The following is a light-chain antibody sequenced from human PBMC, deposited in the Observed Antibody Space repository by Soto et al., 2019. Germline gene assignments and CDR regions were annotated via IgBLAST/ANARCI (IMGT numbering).Light chain of an antibody. CDR2: DVS. Sequence: QSVLTQPASVSGSPGQSITISCTGTSSDVDGYNYVSWYQQHPGKAPKLMIYDVSNRPSGVSNRFSGSKSGNTASLTISGLQAEDEADYYCSSYTSSSTLKVFGGGTKVTVL. CDR1: SSDVDGYNY. J-gene: IGLJ2*01. CDR3: SSYTSSSTLKV. V-gene: IGLV2-14*01.